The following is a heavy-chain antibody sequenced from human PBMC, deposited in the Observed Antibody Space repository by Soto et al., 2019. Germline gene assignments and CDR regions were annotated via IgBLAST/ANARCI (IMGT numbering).Heavy chain of an antibody. D-gene: IGHD5-12*01. Sequence: EVQLVESGGGLVKPGGSLRLSCAASGFTFSSYSMNWVRQAPGKGLEWVSSISSNTYYIYYAESVRGRFTISRDNAKNSLYLQMDSLRAEDTAVYYCASGVRDGYNRFDYWGQGTLVTVSS. V-gene: IGHV3-21*01. CDR1: GFTFSSYS. CDR3: ASGVRDGYNRFDY. CDR2: ISSNTYYI. J-gene: IGHJ4*02.